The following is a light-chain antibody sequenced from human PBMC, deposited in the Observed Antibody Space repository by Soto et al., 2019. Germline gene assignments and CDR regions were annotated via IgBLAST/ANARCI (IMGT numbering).Light chain of an antibody. J-gene: IGKJ1*01. V-gene: IGKV3-15*01. CDR1: HSLRSN. Sequence: ELVMTQSPATLSVSPGESATLSCRASHSLRSNLAWYQQKPGQAPRLLIYGASTRATGIQASFSGSGSGTEFTLTIRSPQSEDFAVYYCKQYGSSGTFGQGTKVDIK. CDR3: KQYGSSGT. CDR2: GAS.